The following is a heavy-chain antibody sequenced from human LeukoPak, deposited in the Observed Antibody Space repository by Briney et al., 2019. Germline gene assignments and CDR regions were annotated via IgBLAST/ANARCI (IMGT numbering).Heavy chain of an antibody. V-gene: IGHV3-21*01. J-gene: IGHJ4*02. D-gene: IGHD3-22*01. CDR2: ISSSSSYI. CDR1: GFTFSSYS. CDR3: ARDDDSSEAIDY. Sequence: GGSLRLSCAASGFTFSSYSMNWVRQAPGKGLEWVSSISSSSSYIYYADSVKGRFTISRDNAKNSLYLQMNSLRAEDTAVYYCARDDDSSEAIDYWGQGTLVTVSS.